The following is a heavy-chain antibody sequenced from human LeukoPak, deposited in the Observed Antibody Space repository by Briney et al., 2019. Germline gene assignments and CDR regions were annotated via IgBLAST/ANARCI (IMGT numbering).Heavy chain of an antibody. Sequence: PSQTLSLTCTVSGGSISSGGYYWSWIRQPPGKGLEWIGYIYHSGSTYYNPSLKSRVTISVDRSKDQFSLKLSSVTAADTAVYYCARATFDYDSSGYYQYYFDYWGQGTLVTVSS. CDR1: GGSISSGGYY. CDR3: ARATFDYDSSGYYQYYFDY. D-gene: IGHD3-22*01. J-gene: IGHJ4*02. CDR2: IYHSGST. V-gene: IGHV4-30-2*01.